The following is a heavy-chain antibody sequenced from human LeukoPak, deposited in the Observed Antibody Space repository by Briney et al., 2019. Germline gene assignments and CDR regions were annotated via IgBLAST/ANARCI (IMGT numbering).Heavy chain of an antibody. CDR2: ISSSGSTR. CDR3: ARDPVNCGGDCYQA. CDR1: GFTFRSYE. Sequence: GGSLRLSCAASGFTFRSYEMNWVRQAPGKGLEWVSYISSSGSTRYYADSVEGRFTVSRDNAKNSLYLQMNSLRAEDTAVYYCARDPVNCGGDCYQAWGQGALVTVSS. D-gene: IGHD2-21*02. J-gene: IGHJ5*02. V-gene: IGHV3-48*03.